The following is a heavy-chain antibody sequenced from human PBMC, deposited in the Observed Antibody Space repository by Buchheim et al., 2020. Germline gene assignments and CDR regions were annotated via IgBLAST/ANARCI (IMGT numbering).Heavy chain of an antibody. CDR1: GFTFSSYA. CDR2: ISYDGSNK. J-gene: IGHJ6*02. CDR3: ARDDSYDFWSSYGMDV. D-gene: IGHD3-3*01. V-gene: IGHV3-30-3*01. Sequence: QVQLVESGGGVVQPGRSLRLSCAASGFTFSSYAMHWVRQAPGKGLEWVAVISYDGSNKYYADSVKGRFTISRDNSKNPLYLQMNSLRAEDTAVYYCARDDSYDFWSSYGMDVWGQGTT.